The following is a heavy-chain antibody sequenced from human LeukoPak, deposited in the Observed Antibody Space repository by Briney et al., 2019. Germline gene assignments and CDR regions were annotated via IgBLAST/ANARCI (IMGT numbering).Heavy chain of an antibody. CDR3: ARLDYSSSWYSSPFDY. V-gene: IGHV4-39*01. D-gene: IGHD6-13*01. CDR1: GGSISSSSYY. CDR2: IYYSGST. J-gene: IGHJ4*02. Sequence: RSSETLSLTCTVSGGSISSSSYYWGWIRQPPGKGLEWIGSIYYSGSTYYNPSLKSRVTISVDTSKNQFSLKLSSVTAADTAVYYCARLDYSSSWYSSPFDYWGQGTLVTVSS.